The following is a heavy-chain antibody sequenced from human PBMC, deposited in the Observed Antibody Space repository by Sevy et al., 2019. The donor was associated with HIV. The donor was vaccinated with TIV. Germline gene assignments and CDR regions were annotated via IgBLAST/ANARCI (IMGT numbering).Heavy chain of an antibody. J-gene: IGHJ4*02. CDR1: GFTFGDYA. Sequence: GGSLRLSCTGSGFTFGDYAMSWFRQAPGMGLEWVGFIRSKDYGGAREYAASLKGRFTISRDDSKSIADLQMNSLKTEDTAVYYCTMGYYYDSSGYSDYWGQGTLVTVSS. CDR3: TMGYYYDSSGYSDY. CDR2: IRSKDYGGAR. D-gene: IGHD3-22*01. V-gene: IGHV3-49*03.